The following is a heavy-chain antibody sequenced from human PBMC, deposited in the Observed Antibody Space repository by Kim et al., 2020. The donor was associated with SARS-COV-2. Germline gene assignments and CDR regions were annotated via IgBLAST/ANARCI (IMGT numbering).Heavy chain of an antibody. CDR2: INTNTGNP. CDR3: ARRERTTYYYGSGMAFDY. J-gene: IGHJ4*02. V-gene: IGHV7-4-1*02. D-gene: IGHD3-10*01. CDR1: GYTFTSYA. Sequence: ASVKVSCKASGYTFTSYAMNWVRQAPGQGLEWMGWINTNTGNPTYAQGFTGRFVFSLDTSVSTAYLQISSLKAEDTAVYYCARRERTTYYYGSGMAFDYWGQGTLVTVSS.